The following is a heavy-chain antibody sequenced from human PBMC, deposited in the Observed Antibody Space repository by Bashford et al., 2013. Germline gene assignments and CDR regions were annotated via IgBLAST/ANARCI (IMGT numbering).Heavy chain of an antibody. CDR2: IIPIFGTA. CDR1: GGTFSSYA. D-gene: IGHD3-16*01. V-gene: IGHV1-69*06. J-gene: IGHJ6*03. CDR3: ASPKSVRGGRGVVGPVSGEYYYYYYSGRR. Sequence: SVKVSCKASGGTFSSYAISWVRQAPGQGLEWMGGIIPIFGTANYAQKFQGRVTITADKSTSTAYMELSSLRSEDTAVYYCASPKSVRGGRGVVGPVSGEYYYYYYSGRRGAKGHGHRLL.